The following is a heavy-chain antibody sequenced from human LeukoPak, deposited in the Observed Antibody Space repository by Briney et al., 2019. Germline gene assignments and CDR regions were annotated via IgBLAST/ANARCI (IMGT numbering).Heavy chain of an antibody. CDR3: AKAGIAAAGIGPGDY. Sequence: PGGSLRLSCAASGFTFSSYGMHWVRQAPGKGLEWVAVIWYDGSNKYYADSVKGRFTISRDNSKNTLYLQMNSLRAEDTAVYYCAKAGIAAAGIGPGDYWGQGTLVTDSS. CDR2: IWYDGSNK. J-gene: IGHJ4*02. D-gene: IGHD6-13*01. CDR1: GFTFSSYG. V-gene: IGHV3-33*06.